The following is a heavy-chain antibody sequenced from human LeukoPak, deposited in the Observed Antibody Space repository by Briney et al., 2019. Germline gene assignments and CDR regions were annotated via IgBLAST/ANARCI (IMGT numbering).Heavy chain of an antibody. V-gene: IGHV4-39*01. CDR3: ARQLAAGNDGFDV. CDR1: GVSIYSSTYY. J-gene: IGHJ3*01. CDR2: IYYNEDT. Sequence: PSETLSLTCSVSGVSIYSSTYYWAWIPQPPGKGLEFIVSIYYNEDTFHNPSLKSRLTISVDTSANLFSLRLTSVTAADTATYYCARQLAAGNDGFDVWGPGTVVTVSS. D-gene: IGHD2-15*01.